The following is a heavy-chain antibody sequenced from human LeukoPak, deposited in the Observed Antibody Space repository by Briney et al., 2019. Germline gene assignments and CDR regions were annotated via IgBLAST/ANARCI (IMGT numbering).Heavy chain of an antibody. Sequence: GASVKVSCKASGYTFTGYYMHWVRQAPGQGLEWMGWINPNSGGTNYAQKFQGRVTMTRDTSISTAYMELSRLRSDDTAVYYCASPRVYGSGTYYYYGMDVWGQGTTVTVSS. J-gene: IGHJ6*02. V-gene: IGHV1-2*02. CDR1: GYTFTGYY. CDR2: INPNSGGT. CDR3: ASPRVYGSGTYYYYGMDV. D-gene: IGHD3-10*01.